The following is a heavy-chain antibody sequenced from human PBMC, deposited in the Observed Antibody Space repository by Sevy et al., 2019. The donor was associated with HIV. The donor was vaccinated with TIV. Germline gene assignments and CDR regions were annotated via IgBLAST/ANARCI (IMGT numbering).Heavy chain of an antibody. CDR1: GFTFNDDF. CDR2: ISSKSTYT. Sequence: GGSLRLSCVGSGFTFNDDFVTWVRQAPGKGLEWVSSISSKSTYTYYSDSVKGRFTISRDNAKNSLFLQMNSLRPEDTAVYYCARDRDDYAAGRRHPYYYDHGMDVWGRGTTVTVSS. D-gene: IGHD3-10*01. J-gene: IGHJ6*02. CDR3: ARDRDDYAAGRRHPYYYDHGMDV. V-gene: IGHV3-21*01.